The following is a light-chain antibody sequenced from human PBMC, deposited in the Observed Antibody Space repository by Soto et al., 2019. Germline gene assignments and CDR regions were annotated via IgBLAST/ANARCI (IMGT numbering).Light chain of an antibody. V-gene: IGKV3-15*01. CDR2: GAS. CDR1: QTVSSN. Sequence: EIVMTQSPATLSVSPGERATLSCRASQTVSSNLAWYQQKPGQAPRLLIYGASTRATGIPARFSGSRSGTEFILTISSLQSEDFAVYYCQQYNDWPALTFGGGTKVDSK. J-gene: IGKJ4*01. CDR3: QQYNDWPALT.